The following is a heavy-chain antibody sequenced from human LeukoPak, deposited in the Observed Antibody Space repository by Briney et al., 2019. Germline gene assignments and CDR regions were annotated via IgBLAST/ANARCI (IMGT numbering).Heavy chain of an antibody. CDR1: GFTFSSYE. J-gene: IGHJ4*02. CDR2: ISSSGSTI. CDR3: ARWLSAYDSSGYSEGPFDY. V-gene: IGHV3-48*03. Sequence: GGSLRLSCAASGFTFSSYEMNWVRQAPGKGLEWVSYISSSGSTIYYADSVKGRFTISRDNAKNSLYLQMNSLRAEDTAVYYCARWLSAYDSSGYSEGPFDYWGQGTLVTVSS. D-gene: IGHD3-22*01.